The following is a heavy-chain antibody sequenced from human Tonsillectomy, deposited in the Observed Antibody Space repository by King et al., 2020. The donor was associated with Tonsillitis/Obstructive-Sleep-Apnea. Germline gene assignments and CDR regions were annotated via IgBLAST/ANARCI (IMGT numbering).Heavy chain of an antibody. CDR2: IWCDGSNK. Sequence: VQLVESGGGVVQPGRSLRLSCVASGFTFSGSGMHWVRQAPGKGLEWVAVIWCDGSNKYYADSVKGRFTISRDNSKNTLYLQINSLRAEDTAVYYCARKGYSSGWYYVDYWGQGTLVTVSS. D-gene: IGHD6-19*01. CDR1: GFTFSGSG. CDR3: ARKGYSSGWYYVDY. V-gene: IGHV3-33*01. J-gene: IGHJ4*02.